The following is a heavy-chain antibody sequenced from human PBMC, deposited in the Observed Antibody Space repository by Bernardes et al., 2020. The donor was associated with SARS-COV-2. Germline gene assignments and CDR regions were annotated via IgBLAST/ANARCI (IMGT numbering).Heavy chain of an antibody. CDR1: GFTFSHYA. J-gene: IGHJ4*02. CDR2: ISGSGTST. Sequence: GGSLRLSCVASGFTFSHYAMSWVRQAPGKGLEWVAAISGSGTSTYHADSVKGRFTISRDNSKSIMYLQLSNLRAEDTAVYYCAKDREVIHGYYFDSWGQGTLVTVSS. CDR3: AKDREVIHGYYFDS. V-gene: IGHV3-23*01. D-gene: IGHD2-21*01.